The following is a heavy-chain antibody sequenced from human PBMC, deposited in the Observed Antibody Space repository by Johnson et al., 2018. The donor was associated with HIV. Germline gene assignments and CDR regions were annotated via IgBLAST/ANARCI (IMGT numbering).Heavy chain of an antibody. CDR1: GFTFDDYG. D-gene: IGHD7-27*01. Sequence: VQLVESGGGVVRPGGSLRLSCAASGFTFDDYGMSWVRQAPGKGLEWVSGITWNGGSTGDEDCVKGGFTISRDNAKNSRYLQMNSLRAEDTAFYYCARDHLTGNYAFDIWGQGTMVTVSS. J-gene: IGHJ3*02. V-gene: IGHV3-20*04. CDR3: ARDHLTGNYAFDI. CDR2: ITWNGGST.